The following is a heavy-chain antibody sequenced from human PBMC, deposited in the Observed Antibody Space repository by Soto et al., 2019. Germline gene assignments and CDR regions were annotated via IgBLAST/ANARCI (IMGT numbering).Heavy chain of an antibody. CDR1: GFSLDTSGVG. CDR2: IYWDDDK. CDR3: AHRAVPGTYCFDY. Sequence: QITLKESGPTLVKPTQTLTLTCTLSGFSLDTSGVGVGWIRQPPGKTLEWLSLIYWDDDKRYNPSLSSRLTITKDTSKNQVVPTLPNTDPADTATYYCAHRAVPGTYCFDYWGPGTLVTVSS. D-gene: IGHD6-19*01. J-gene: IGHJ4*02. V-gene: IGHV2-5*02.